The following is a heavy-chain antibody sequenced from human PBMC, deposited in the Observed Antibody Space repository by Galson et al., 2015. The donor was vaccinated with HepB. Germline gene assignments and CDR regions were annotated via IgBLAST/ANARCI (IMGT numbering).Heavy chain of an antibody. CDR1: GFTFSSYG. CDR3: ARAGGSGWDYYYYGVDV. D-gene: IGHD6-19*01. J-gene: IGHJ6*02. Sequence: SLRLSCAASGFTFSSYGMHWVRRAPGKGLEWVAVLSYDGTNKHYADSVKGRFTISRDNSKNTLYLQMNSLRAEDTAVYYCARAGGSGWDYYYYGVDVWGQGTTVTVSS. CDR2: LSYDGTNK. V-gene: IGHV3-30*03.